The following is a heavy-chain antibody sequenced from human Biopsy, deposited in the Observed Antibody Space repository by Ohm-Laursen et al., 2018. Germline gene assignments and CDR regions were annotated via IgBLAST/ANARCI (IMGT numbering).Heavy chain of an antibody. CDR2: IFYDGSNT. D-gene: IGHD4-11*01. Sequence: SLRLSCSASGFTFNNYGMQWVRQAPGEGLEWVAFIFYDGSNTYYADSVKGRFTISRDNSRDTLYLQMNSLRAEDTAVYYCARGGFFAYSTFDYWGQGALVTVSS. CDR3: ARGGFFAYSTFDY. CDR1: GFTFNNYG. J-gene: IGHJ4*02. V-gene: IGHV3-33*08.